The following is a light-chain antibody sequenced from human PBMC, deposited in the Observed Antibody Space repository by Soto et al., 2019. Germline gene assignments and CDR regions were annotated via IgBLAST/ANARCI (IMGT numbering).Light chain of an antibody. CDR3: QQYGA. J-gene: IGKJ1*01. CDR1: QSVLYSSDNKNY. CDR2: WAS. Sequence: DIVMTQSPGSLAVSLGERATINCKSSQSVLYSSDNKNYLSWYQQKPGQPPRLLIYWASTRESGVPERFSGSGSGTDFTLTISSLQSDDFAIYYCQQYGAFGQGTKVDIK. V-gene: IGKV4-1*01.